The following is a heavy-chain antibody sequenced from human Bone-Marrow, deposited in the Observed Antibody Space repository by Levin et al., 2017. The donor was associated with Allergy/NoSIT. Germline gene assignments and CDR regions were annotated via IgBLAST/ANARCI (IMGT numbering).Heavy chain of an antibody. V-gene: IGHV3-33*01. Sequence: PGGSLRLSCAASGFTFSNYGLHWVRQAPGKGLEWVAVIWHDGNKKKYADSVKGRFTISRDNTNNTLYLHLISLRVEDTAMYYCARALARASYDSWNGFENHYYGMDVWGQGTTVTVSS. CDR2: IWHDGNKK. D-gene: IGHD3-3*01. CDR1: GFTFSNYG. J-gene: IGHJ6*02. CDR3: ARALARASYDSWNGFENHYYGMDV.